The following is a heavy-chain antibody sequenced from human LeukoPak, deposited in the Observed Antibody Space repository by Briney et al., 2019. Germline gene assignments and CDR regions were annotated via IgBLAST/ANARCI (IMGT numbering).Heavy chain of an antibody. D-gene: IGHD3-10*01. CDR3: ARGGNSLWFGERAAFDI. CDR1: GYTFTSYD. V-gene: IGHV1-8*02. Sequence: GASVKVSCKASGYTFTSYDINWVRQATGQGLEWMGWMNPNSGNTGYAQKFQGRVTMTRNTSISTAYMELSSLRSEDTAVYYCARGGNSLWFGERAAFDIWGQGTMVTVSS. CDR2: MNPNSGNT. J-gene: IGHJ3*02.